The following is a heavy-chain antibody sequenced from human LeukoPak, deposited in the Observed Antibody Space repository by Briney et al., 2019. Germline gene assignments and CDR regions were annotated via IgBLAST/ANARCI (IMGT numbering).Heavy chain of an antibody. D-gene: IGHD3-10*01. V-gene: IGHV3-74*01. J-gene: IGHJ3*02. CDR1: GFTFSSYW. Sequence: GGSLRLSCAASGFTFSSYWMHWVRQAPGKGLVWVSRINSDGSSTSYADSVKGRFTISRDNSKNTLYVQMNSLRAEDTAVYYCSTGSGHAFDIWGRGTMVTVSS. CDR2: INSDGSST. CDR3: STGSGHAFDI.